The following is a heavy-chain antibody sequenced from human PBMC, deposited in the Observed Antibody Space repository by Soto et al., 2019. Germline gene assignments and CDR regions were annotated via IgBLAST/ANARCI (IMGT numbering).Heavy chain of an antibody. CDR2: ISYDGSNK. Sequence: GGSLRLSCAASGFTFSSYGMHWVRQAPGKGLEWVAVISYDGSNKYYADSVKGRFTISRDNSKNTLYLQMNSLRAEDTAVYYCAKDMVRGQQGTDYWGQGTLVTVSS. D-gene: IGHD3-10*01. CDR1: GFTFSSYG. J-gene: IGHJ4*02. V-gene: IGHV3-30*18. CDR3: AKDMVRGQQGTDY.